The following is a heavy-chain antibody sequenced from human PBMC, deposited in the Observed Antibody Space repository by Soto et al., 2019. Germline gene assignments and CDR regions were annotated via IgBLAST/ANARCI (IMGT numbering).Heavy chain of an antibody. D-gene: IGHD6-13*01. J-gene: IGHJ6*02. Sequence: ASVKVSCKASGYTFTGYYMHWVRQAPGQGLEWMGWINPNSGGTNYAQKFQGRVTMTRDTSISTAYMELSRLRSDDTAVYYCARENGIASISWYVSYYYYGMDVWGQGTTVTVS. CDR1: GYTFTGYY. CDR3: ARENGIASISWYVSYYYYGMDV. CDR2: INPNSGGT. V-gene: IGHV1-2*02.